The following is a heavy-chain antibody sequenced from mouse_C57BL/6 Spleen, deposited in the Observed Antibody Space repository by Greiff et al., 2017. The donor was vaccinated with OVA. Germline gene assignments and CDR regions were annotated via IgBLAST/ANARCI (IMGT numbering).Heavy chain of an antibody. J-gene: IGHJ1*03. CDR1: GYTFTDYN. V-gene: IGHV1-18*01. CDR2: INPNNGGT. Sequence: VQLQQSGPELVKPGASVKIPCKASGYTFTDYNMDWVKQSHGKSLEWIGDINPNNGGTIYNQKFKGKATLTVDKSSSTAYMELRSLTSEDTAVYYWARIITTGPYWYFDVWGTGTTVTVSS. D-gene: IGHD1-1*01. CDR3: ARIITTGPYWYFDV.